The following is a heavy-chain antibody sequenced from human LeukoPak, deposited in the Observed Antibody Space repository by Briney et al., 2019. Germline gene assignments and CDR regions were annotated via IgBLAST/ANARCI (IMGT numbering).Heavy chain of an antibody. Sequence: GGSLRLSCAASGFTFSDYYMSWIRQAPGKGLEWVSYISSSGSTIYYADSVKGRFTISRDNAKNSLYLQMNSLRAEDTAVYCCAKDPVSTDGYNPEIDYWGQGTLVTVSS. V-gene: IGHV3-11*01. CDR1: GFTFSDYY. D-gene: IGHD5-24*01. CDR3: AKDPVSTDGYNPEIDY. CDR2: ISSSGSTI. J-gene: IGHJ4*02.